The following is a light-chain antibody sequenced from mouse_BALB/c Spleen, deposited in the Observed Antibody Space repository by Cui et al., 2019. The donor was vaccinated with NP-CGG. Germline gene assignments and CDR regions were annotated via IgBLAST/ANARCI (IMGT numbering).Light chain of an antibody. J-gene: IGLJ1*01. CDR2: GTN. Sequence: QAVVTQESALTTSPGETVTLTCRSSTGAVIISNHANWVQEKPDHLFTGLIGGTNNRAPGVPARFSGSLIGDKAALTITGAQTEDEAIYFCALWYSNHWVFGGGTKLTVL. CDR1: TGAVIISNH. CDR3: ALWYSNHWV. V-gene: IGLV1*01.